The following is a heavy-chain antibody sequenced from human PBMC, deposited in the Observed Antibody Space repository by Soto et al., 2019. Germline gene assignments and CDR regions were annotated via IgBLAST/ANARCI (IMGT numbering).Heavy chain of an antibody. Sequence: QVQVEQSGAEVKKPGSSVKVSCKASGDTFSSYGFTWVRQAPGQGLEWMGGIIPILRTANYAQEFQGRVTITADESTSTAYMELSSLRSEDTAVYYCASALVATNAFDSWGQGILVTVSS. V-gene: IGHV1-69*11. J-gene: IGHJ4*02. CDR2: IIPILRTA. D-gene: IGHD5-12*01. CDR3: ASALVATNAFDS. CDR1: GDTFSSYG.